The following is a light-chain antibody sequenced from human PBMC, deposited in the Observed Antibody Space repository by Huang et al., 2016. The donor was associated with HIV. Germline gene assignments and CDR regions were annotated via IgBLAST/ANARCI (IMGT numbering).Light chain of an antibody. CDR1: QSVGSN. J-gene: IGKJ3*01. Sequence: EIVMTQSPATLSVSPGERATLSCRASQSVGSNLAWYQQKPGQAPRHVIYSASTRAPGLPARFSGSGSGTEFTLTISSLQSEDFAVYYCKQYDNWPLTFGPGTRVDIK. V-gene: IGKV3-15*01. CDR3: KQYDNWPLT. CDR2: SAS.